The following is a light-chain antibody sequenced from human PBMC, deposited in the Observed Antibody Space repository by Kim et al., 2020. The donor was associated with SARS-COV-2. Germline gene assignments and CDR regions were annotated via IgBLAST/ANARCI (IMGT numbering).Light chain of an antibody. Sequence: SYELTQPPSVSVSPGQTASITCAGEKLGDKYACWYQQKTGQSPVLVIYQNIKRPSGIPERFSGSNSGNTATLTISGAQAMDEADYYCQAWDSSNGVVFGGGTQLTVL. J-gene: IGLJ3*02. CDR1: KLGDKY. V-gene: IGLV3-1*01. CDR2: QNI. CDR3: QAWDSSNGVV.